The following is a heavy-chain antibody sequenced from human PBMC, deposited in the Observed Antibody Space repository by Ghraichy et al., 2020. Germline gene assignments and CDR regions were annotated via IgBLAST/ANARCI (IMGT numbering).Heavy chain of an antibody. CDR3: AAGPYDILSPSGY. CDR2: ISGSGGST. V-gene: IGHV3-23*01. J-gene: IGHJ4*02. CDR1: GFTFSSYA. D-gene: IGHD3-9*01. Sequence: GGSLRLSCAASGFTFSSYAMSWVRQAPGKGLEWVSAISGSGGSTYYADSVKGRFTISRDNSKNTLYLQMNSLRAEDTAVYYCAAGPYDILSPSGYWGQGTLVTVSS.